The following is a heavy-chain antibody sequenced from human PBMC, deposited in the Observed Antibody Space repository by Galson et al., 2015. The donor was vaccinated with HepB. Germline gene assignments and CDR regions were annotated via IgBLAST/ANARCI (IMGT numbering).Heavy chain of an antibody. CDR3: ARALGPGYCSGGSCYSGGLVY. J-gene: IGHJ4*02. CDR1: GFTFSSYA. CDR2: ISYDGSNK. D-gene: IGHD2-15*01. V-gene: IGHV3-30*04. Sequence: SLRLSCAASGFTFSSYAMHWVRQAPGKGLEWVAVISYDGSNKYYADSVKGRFTISRDNSKNTLYLQMNSLRAEDTAVYYCARALGPGYCSGGSCYSGGLVYWGQGTLVTVSS.